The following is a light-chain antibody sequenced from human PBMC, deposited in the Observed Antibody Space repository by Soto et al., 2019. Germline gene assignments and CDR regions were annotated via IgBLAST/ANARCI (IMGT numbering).Light chain of an antibody. V-gene: IGLV8-61*01. CDR3: MLYMGSGTYV. CDR2: STN. J-gene: IGLJ1*01. CDR1: SGSVSTNYY. Sequence: QTVVTQEPSLSVSPGGTVTLTCGLSSGSVSTNYYPSWYQQTPGQAPRTLIYSTNTRSSGVPDRFSGSILGNKAALTITGAQADDDSDYYCMLYMGSGTYVFGIGTRSPS.